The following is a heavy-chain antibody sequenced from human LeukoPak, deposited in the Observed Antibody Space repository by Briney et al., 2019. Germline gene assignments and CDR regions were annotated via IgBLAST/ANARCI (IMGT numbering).Heavy chain of an antibody. CDR1: GFTVSSNY. CDR2: IYSGGST. V-gene: IGHV3-66*01. CDR3: ARGSGYYYDSSGYLDY. J-gene: IGHJ4*02. D-gene: IGHD3-22*01. Sequence: GGSRRLSCAASGFTVSSNYMSWVRQAPGKGLEWVSVIYSGGSTYYADSVKGRFTISRDNSKNTLYLQMNSLRAEDTAVYYCARGSGYYYDSSGYLDYWGQGTLVTVSS.